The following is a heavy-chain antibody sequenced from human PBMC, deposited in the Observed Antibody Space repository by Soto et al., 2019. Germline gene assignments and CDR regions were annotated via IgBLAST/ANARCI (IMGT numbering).Heavy chain of an antibody. CDR2: IHYSGSI. V-gene: IGHV4-30-4*08. D-gene: IGHD2-21*02. CDR1: GGSISYEYYH. CDR3: AREDDGGDRDYYGLDV. Sequence: SETLSLTCTVSGGSISYEYYHWTRIRQSPGKGLEWIGYIHYSGSIIYNPSFKSRVTISVDTSKNQFSLQLSSVTAADTAVYFCAREDDGGDRDYYGLDVWGQGTTVTVSS. J-gene: IGHJ6*02.